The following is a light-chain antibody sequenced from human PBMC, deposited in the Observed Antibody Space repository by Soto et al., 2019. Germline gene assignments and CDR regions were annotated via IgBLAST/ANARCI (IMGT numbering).Light chain of an antibody. CDR1: QGISSY. CDR3: QHVGT. V-gene: IGKV1-8*01. Sequence: AIRMTQSPSSLSASTGDRVTITCRASQGISSYLAWYQQKPGKAPKLLIYAASTLQSGVPSRFSGSGSGTDFTLTISCLQSDDFATYYCQHVGTFGQGTKVDIK. J-gene: IGKJ1*01. CDR2: AAS.